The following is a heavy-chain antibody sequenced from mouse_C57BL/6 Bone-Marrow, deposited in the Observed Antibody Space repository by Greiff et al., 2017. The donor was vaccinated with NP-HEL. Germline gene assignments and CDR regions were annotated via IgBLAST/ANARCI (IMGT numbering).Heavy chain of an antibody. Sequence: VQLQQPGAELVRPGTSVKLSCKASGYTFTSSWMHWVKQRPGQGLEWIGVIHPSDSYTNYNQKFKGKATLTVDTSSSTAYMQLSSLTSEDSAVYYCARRGYYGSTAWFAYWGQGTLVTVSA. J-gene: IGHJ3*01. CDR3: ARRGYYGSTAWFAY. D-gene: IGHD1-1*01. CDR2: IHPSDSYT. CDR1: GYTFTSSW. V-gene: IGHV1-59*01.